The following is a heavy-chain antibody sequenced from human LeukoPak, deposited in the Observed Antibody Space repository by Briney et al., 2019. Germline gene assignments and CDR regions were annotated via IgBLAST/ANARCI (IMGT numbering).Heavy chain of an antibody. V-gene: IGHV1-46*01. CDR1: GYTFTSHY. CDR3: ARDNSVGDIAWWLDP. CDR2: INPSGSST. D-gene: IGHD3-16*02. J-gene: IGHJ5*02. Sequence: ASVKVSCKASGYTFTSHYMHWVRQAPGQGLEWMGLINPSGSSTLYAQKFQGRVTMTRDMSTTTDYMELSSLRSEDTAVYYCARDNSVGDIAWWLDPWGQGTLVTVSS.